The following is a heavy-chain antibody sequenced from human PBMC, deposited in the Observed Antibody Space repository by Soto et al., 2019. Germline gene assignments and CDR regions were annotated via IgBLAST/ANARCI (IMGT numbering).Heavy chain of an antibody. CDR3: AKVRGARHYAIDI. CDR2: ISGSGSST. D-gene: IGHD1-26*01. J-gene: IGHJ3*02. Sequence: WGSLRLSCAASGVTFSSYAMSWVRQAPGKGLEWVSAISGSGSSTYNADSVNGRFTIARDNSKNTLYLQMNSLRAEDAYVYYCAKVRGARHYAIDIWGQGTTVTVSS. CDR1: GVTFSSYA. V-gene: IGHV3-23*01.